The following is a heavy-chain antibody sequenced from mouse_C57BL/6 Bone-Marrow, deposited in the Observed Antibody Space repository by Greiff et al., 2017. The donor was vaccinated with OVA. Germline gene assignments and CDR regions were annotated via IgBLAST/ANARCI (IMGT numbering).Heavy chain of an antibody. J-gene: IGHJ2*01. CDR1: GFTFSNYW. V-gene: IGHV6-3*01. CDR2: LRLKSDNYAT. CDR3: TEPYDGYFSFDY. D-gene: IGHD2-3*01. Sequence: EVMLVESGGGLVQPGGSMKLSCVASGFTFSNYWMNWVRQSPEQGLEWVAQLRLKSDNYATHYAESVKGRFTISRDDSKSSVYLQMNNLRAEDTGIYYCTEPYDGYFSFDYWGQGTTLTVSS.